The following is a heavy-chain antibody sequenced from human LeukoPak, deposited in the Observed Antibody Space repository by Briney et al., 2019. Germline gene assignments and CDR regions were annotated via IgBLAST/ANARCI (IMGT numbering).Heavy chain of an antibody. D-gene: IGHD3-22*01. Sequence: SETLSLTCTVSGGSVSSGSYYWSWIRQPPGKGLEWIGYIYYSGSTNYNPSLKSRVTMSVDASKNQFSLKLSSVTAADTAVYYCARGKPYYYDSSGYSDWGQGTLVTVSS. CDR1: GGSVSSGSYY. CDR3: ARGKPYYYDSSGYSD. V-gene: IGHV4-61*01. J-gene: IGHJ4*02. CDR2: IYYSGST.